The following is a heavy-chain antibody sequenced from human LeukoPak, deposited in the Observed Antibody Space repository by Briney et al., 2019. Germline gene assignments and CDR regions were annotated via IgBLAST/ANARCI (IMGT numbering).Heavy chain of an antibody. D-gene: IGHD3-3*01. CDR2: INPSGGSI. Sequence: ASVKVSCKASGYTFTGYYMHLVRQAPGQGLEWMGIINPSGGSISYAQKFQGRVTMTRDTSTSTVYMELSSLRSEDTAVYYCARDQADNDFWSGYYDYWGQGTLVTVSS. J-gene: IGHJ4*02. V-gene: IGHV1-46*01. CDR1: GYTFTGYY. CDR3: ARDQADNDFWSGYYDY.